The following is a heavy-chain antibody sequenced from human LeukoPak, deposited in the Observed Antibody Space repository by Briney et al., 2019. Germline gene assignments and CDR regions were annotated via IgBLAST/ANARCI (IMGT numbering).Heavy chain of an antibody. CDR3: AINHQFTYYYGSGSYGYFDY. D-gene: IGHD3-10*01. Sequence: ASVKVSCKASGYTFTGYYMRWVRQAPGQGLEWMGWINPNSGGTNYAQKFQGRVTMTRDTSISTAYMELSRLRSDDTAVYYCAINHQFTYYYGSGSYGYFDYWGQGTLVTVSS. CDR1: GYTFTGYY. V-gene: IGHV1-2*02. J-gene: IGHJ4*02. CDR2: INPNSGGT.